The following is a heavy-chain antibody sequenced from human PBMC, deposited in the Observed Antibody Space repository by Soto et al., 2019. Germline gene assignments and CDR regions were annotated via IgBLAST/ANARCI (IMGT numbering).Heavy chain of an antibody. J-gene: IGHJ4*02. CDR2: IKSKTDGGTT. CDR3: TPRGDCSGGSCPFYYFDY. V-gene: IGHV3-15*01. CDR1: GFTFSNAW. Sequence: PGGSLRLSCAASGFTFSNAWMSWVRQAPGKGLEWVGRIKSKTDGGTTDYAAPVKGRFTISRDDSKNTLYLQMNSLKTEDTAVYYCTPRGDCSGGSCPFYYFDYWGQGNLVTVSS. D-gene: IGHD2-15*01.